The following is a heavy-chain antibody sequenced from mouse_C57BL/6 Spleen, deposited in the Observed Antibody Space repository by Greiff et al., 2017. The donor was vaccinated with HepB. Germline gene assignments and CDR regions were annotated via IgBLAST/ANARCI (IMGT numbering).Heavy chain of an antibody. V-gene: IGHV1-80*01. CDR3: ARRGYSNAWFAY. CDR2: IYPGDGDT. D-gene: IGHD2-5*01. CDR1: GYAFSSYW. J-gene: IGHJ3*01. Sequence: QVQLQQSGAELVKPGASVKISCKASGYAFSSYWMNWVKQRPGKGLEWIGQIYPGDGDTNYNGKFKGKATLTADKSSSTAYMQLSSLTSEDSAVYFCARRGYSNAWFAYWGQGTLVTVSA.